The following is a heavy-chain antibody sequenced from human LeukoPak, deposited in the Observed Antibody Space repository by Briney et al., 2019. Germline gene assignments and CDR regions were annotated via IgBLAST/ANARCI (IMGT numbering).Heavy chain of an antibody. CDR3: ATRAGITIFGVVTFDY. J-gene: IGHJ4*02. D-gene: IGHD3-3*01. V-gene: IGHV4-38-2*02. Sequence: SETLSLTCTVSGYSISSGYYWGWIRQPPGKGLEWIGSIYHSGSTYYNPSLKSRVTISVDTSKNQFSLKLSSVTAADTAVYYFATRAGITIFGVVTFDYWGQGTLVTVSS. CDR1: GYSISSGYY. CDR2: IYHSGST.